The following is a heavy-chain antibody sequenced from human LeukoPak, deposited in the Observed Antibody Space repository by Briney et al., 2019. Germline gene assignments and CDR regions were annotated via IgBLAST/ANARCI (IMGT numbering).Heavy chain of an antibody. J-gene: IGHJ4*02. D-gene: IGHD6-13*01. CDR2: VNRDGSST. Sequence: GGSLRLSCAASGFTFSDYWMHWVRQAPGKGLVWVSRVNRDGSSTSYADSVKGRFTISRDNAKNTLSLQMNSLRAEDTAVYYCARDRSISAAGDTYWGQGTQVTVSS. CDR3: ARDRSISAAGDTY. CDR1: GFTFSDYW. V-gene: IGHV3-74*01.